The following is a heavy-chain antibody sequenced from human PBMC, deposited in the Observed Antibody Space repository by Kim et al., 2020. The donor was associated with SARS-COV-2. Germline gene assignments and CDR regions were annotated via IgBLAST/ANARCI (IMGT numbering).Heavy chain of an antibody. CDR3: ARDSGYSYCPVRYYYYYGMEV. CDR2: IYYSGST. CDR1: GGSISSYY. J-gene: IGHJ6*02. Sequence: SETLSLTCTVSGGSISSYYWSWIRQPPGKGLEWIGYIYYSGSTNYNPSLKSRVTISVDTSKNQFSLKLTSLTAADTAVYYCARDSGYSYCPVRYYYYYGMEVWGQGTTVTVSS. V-gene: IGHV4-59*01. D-gene: IGHD5-18*01.